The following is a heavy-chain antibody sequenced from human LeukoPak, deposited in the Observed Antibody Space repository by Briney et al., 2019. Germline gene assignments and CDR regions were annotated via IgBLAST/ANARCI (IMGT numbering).Heavy chain of an antibody. J-gene: IGHJ4*02. CDR2: LSGSGITT. CDR1: GFTFSNSA. Sequence: SGGSLRLSCAASGFTFSNSAMSWVRQAPGKGLEWVSTLSGSGITTYFADSVTGRFTISRDNSKNTLYLQMNSLRAEDTAVYYCAKEGNDIVVVPAAIYFDYWGQGTLVTVSS. V-gene: IGHV3-23*01. CDR3: AKEGNDIVVVPAAIYFDY. D-gene: IGHD2-2*01.